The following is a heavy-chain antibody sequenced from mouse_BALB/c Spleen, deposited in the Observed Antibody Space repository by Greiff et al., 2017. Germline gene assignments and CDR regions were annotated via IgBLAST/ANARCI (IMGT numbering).Heavy chain of an antibody. V-gene: IGHV5-4*02. D-gene: IGHD2-4*01. CDR3: ARAYYDYDYYAMDY. J-gene: IGHJ4*01. Sequence: EVKLMESGGGLVKPGGSLKLSCAASGFTFSDYYMYWVRQTPEKRLEWVATISDGGSYTYYTDSVKGRFTISRDNAKNNLYLQMSSLKSEDTAMYYCARAYYDYDYYAMDYWGQGTSVTVSS. CDR1: GFTFSDYY. CDR2: ISDGGSYT.